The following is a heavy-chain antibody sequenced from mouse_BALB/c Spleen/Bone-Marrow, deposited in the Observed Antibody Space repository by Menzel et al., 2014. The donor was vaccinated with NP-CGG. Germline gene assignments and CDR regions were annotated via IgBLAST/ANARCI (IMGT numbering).Heavy chain of an antibody. CDR3: ANYYYGSSLFSY. D-gene: IGHD1-1*01. J-gene: IGHJ3*01. V-gene: IGHV14-3*02. CDR2: IDPANGNT. CDR1: GFNIKDTY. Sequence: EVQLQQSGAELVKPGASVKLSCTASGFNIKDTYMHWVKQRPEQGLEWIGRIDPANGNTKYDPKFQGKATITADTSSNTAYLQRSSVTSEDTAVYYCANYYYGSSLFSYWGQGTLGSVSA.